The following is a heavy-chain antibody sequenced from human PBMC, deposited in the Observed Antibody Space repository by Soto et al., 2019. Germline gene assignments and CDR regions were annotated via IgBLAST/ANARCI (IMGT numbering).Heavy chain of an antibody. D-gene: IGHD2-15*01. CDR3: AREVGDRYCSGGSCSFDY. V-gene: IGHV4-30-4*01. CDR1: GGSISSGDYY. CDR2: IYYSGST. J-gene: IGHJ4*02. Sequence: QVQLQESGPGLVKPSQTLSLTCTVSGGSISSGDYYWSWIRQPPGKGLEWIGYIYYSGSTYYNPSLKSRVTISVDTSKNLFSRKLSSVTAADTAVYYCAREVGDRYCSGGSCSFDYWGQGTLVTVSS.